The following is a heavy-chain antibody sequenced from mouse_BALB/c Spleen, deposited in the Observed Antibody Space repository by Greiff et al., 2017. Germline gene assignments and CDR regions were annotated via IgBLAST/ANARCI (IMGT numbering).Heavy chain of an antibody. D-gene: IGHD2-3*01. CDR3: ARKNDGSWFAY. CDR2: ISYSGST. CDR1: GYSITSDYA. V-gene: IGHV3-2*02. J-gene: IGHJ3*01. Sequence: VQLKESGPGLVKPSQSLSLTCTVTGYSITSDYAWNWIRQFPGNKLGWIGYISYSGSTSYNPSLKSRISITRDTSKNQFFLQLNSVTTEDTATYYCARKNDGSWFAYWGQGTLVTVSA.